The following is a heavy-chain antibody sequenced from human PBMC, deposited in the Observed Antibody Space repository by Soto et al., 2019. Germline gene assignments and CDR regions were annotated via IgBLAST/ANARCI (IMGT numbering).Heavy chain of an antibody. CDR1: GFNFRSYG. D-gene: IGHD3-9*01. Sequence: QVQLVESGGGVVQPGRSLRLSCAASGFNFRSYGMHWVRQAPGKGLEWVAVISYDGSAKWYVDSVKGRFTISRDTSKNILYLQMNSLRAEDTAVYYCAKDEGAEDDIVTGYPLFDYRGQGILVTVSS. CDR2: ISYDGSAK. CDR3: AKDEGAEDDIVTGYPLFDY. V-gene: IGHV3-30*18. J-gene: IGHJ4*02.